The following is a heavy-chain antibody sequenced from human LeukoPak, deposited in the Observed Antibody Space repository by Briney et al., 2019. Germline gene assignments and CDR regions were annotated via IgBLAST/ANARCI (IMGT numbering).Heavy chain of an antibody. CDR1: GFTFDDYA. J-gene: IGHJ4*02. Sequence: GGSLRLSCAASGFTFDDYAMHWVRQAPGKGLEWVSGISWNSGSIGYADSVKGRFTISRDNAKNSLYLQMNSLRAEDTALYYCAKDGGLLWSEGFDYWGQGTLVTVSS. CDR3: AKDGGLLWSEGFDY. D-gene: IGHD3-10*01. V-gene: IGHV3-9*01. CDR2: ISWNSGSI.